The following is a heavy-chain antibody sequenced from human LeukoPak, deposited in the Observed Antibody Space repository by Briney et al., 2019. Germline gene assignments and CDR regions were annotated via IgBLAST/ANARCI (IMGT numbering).Heavy chain of an antibody. CDR1: GGSISGSSYY. CDR3: ARPKRTVTTAYYYTDV. V-gene: IGHV4-39*01. D-gene: IGHD4-17*01. CDR2: IYYSGST. Sequence: SETLSLTCTVSGGSISGSSYYWGWIRQPPGKGLEWIGSIYYSGSTYYNPSLQSRVTISVDTSKNQFSLKLSSVTAADTAVYYCARPKRTVTTAYYYTDVWGKGTTVTVSS. J-gene: IGHJ6*03.